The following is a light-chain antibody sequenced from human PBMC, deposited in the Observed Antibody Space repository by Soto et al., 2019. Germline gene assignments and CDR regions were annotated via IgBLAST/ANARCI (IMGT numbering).Light chain of an antibody. CDR3: QQYENVPFS. J-gene: IGKJ3*01. CDR2: GAS. V-gene: IGKV1-33*01. Sequence: DIQMTQSPSSLSASVGDRITITCQASQDIGNHLNWYQKKPGKAPNFLIYGASNLETEVTSRFSESGSGTDFTFTITSLQPEDVATYYCQQYENVPFSFGPGTKVDIK. CDR1: QDIGNH.